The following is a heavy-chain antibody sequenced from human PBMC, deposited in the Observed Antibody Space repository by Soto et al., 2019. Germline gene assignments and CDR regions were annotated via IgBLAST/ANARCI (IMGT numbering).Heavy chain of an antibody. CDR2: IIPIFGTA. D-gene: IGHD2-2*01. CDR1: GGTFSSYA. CDR3: ARELVVPAATSHYYYGMDV. V-gene: IGHV1-69*13. J-gene: IGHJ6*02. Sequence: ASVKVSCKASGGTFSSYAISWVRQAPGQGLEWMGGIIPIFGTANYAQKFQGRVTITADESTSTAYMELSSLRSEDTAVYYCARELVVPAATSHYYYGMDVWGQGTTVTVSS.